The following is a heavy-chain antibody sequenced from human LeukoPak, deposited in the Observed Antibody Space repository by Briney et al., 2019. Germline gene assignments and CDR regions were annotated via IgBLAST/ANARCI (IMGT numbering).Heavy chain of an antibody. D-gene: IGHD1-26*01. CDR1: GGTFSSYA. V-gene: IGHV1-69*13. J-gene: IGHJ4*02. Sequence: GASVKVSCKASGGTFSSYAISWARQAPGQGLEWMGGIIPIFGTANYAQKFQGRVTITADESTSTAYMELSSLRSEDTAVYYCARGVFPTGANPLFDYWGQGTLVTVSS. CDR2: IIPIFGTA. CDR3: ARGVFPTGANPLFDY.